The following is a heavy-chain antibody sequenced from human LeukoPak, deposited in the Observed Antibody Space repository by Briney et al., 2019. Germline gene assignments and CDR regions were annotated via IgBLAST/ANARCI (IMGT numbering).Heavy chain of an antibody. D-gene: IGHD5-24*01. CDR1: GFTFSSYV. V-gene: IGHV3-74*01. CDR3: ARDWVYKIDY. J-gene: IGHJ4*02. Sequence: GGSLRLSCAASGFTFSSYVMHWVRRTPGKGLVWLSRISHDGIISYADSVKGRFTISRDNAKNTLTLQMNSLRVEDTAVYFCARDWVYKIDYWGRGTLVTVSS. CDR2: ISHDGII.